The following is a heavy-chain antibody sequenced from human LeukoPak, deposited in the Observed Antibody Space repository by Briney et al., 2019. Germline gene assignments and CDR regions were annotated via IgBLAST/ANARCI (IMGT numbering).Heavy chain of an antibody. D-gene: IGHD2-15*01. CDR3: AKPYCSGGSCYWFSAFDY. J-gene: IGHJ4*02. Sequence: PGGSLRLSCAASGFTFSSYSMNWVRQAPGKGLEWVSYISSSSSTIYYADSVKGRFTISRDNAKNTLYLQMNSLRAEDTAVYYCAKPYCSGGSCYWFSAFDYWGQGTLVTVSS. CDR1: GFTFSSYS. V-gene: IGHV3-48*04. CDR2: ISSSSSTI.